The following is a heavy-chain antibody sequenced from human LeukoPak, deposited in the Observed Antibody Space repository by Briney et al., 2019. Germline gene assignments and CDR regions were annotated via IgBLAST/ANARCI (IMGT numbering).Heavy chain of an antibody. CDR3: ARVEDGDYGYYYYYMDV. D-gene: IGHD4-17*01. V-gene: IGHV1-8*01. J-gene: IGHJ6*03. Sequence: ASVKVSCKASGYTFTSYDINWVRQATGQGLEWMGWMNPNSGNTGYAQKFQGRVTMTRNTSISTAYMELSSLRSEDTAVYYCARVEDGDYGYYYYYMDVWGKGTTVTVSS. CDR1: GYTFTSYD. CDR2: MNPNSGNT.